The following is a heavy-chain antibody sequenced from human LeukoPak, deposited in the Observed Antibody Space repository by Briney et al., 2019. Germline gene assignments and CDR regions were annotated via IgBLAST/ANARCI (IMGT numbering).Heavy chain of an antibody. CDR3: ARDRKYYYHMDV. V-gene: IGHV4-39*07. J-gene: IGHJ6*04. Sequence: PGGSLRLSCAASGFTFSSYSMNWVRQAPGKGLEWIGSIYYSGSTYYNPSLKSRVTISVDTSKNQFSLKLSSVTAADTAVYYCARDRKYYYHMDVWGKGTTVTVSS. D-gene: IGHD1-14*01. CDR1: GFTFSSYS. CDR2: IYYSGST.